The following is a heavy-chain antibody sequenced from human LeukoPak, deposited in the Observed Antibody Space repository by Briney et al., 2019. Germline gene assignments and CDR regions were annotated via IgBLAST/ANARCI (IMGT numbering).Heavy chain of an antibody. Sequence: SDTLSLTCAVSGYSISSSNWWGWIRQPPGKGLEWIGYIYYSGSTYYNPSLKSRVTMSVDTSKNQFSLKLSSVTAVDTAVYYCAKNLDPVMVGGGCFDPWGRGTLVTVSS. D-gene: IGHD5-18*01. CDR2: IYYSGST. CDR1: GYSISSSNW. V-gene: IGHV4-28*01. J-gene: IGHJ5*02. CDR3: AKNLDPVMVGGGCFDP.